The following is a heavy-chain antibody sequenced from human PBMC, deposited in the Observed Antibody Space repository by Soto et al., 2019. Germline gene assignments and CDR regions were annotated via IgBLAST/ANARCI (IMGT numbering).Heavy chain of an antibody. V-gene: IGHV3-30*18. D-gene: IGHD1-1*01. CDR2: ISYDGNKI. J-gene: IGHJ4*02. CDR3: AKVGDVYNSFFDY. CDR1: GFTVTNYG. Sequence: QVHLVESGGGVVQPGRSLRLSCAASGFTVTNYGMHWVRQAPGQGLEWVAVISYDGNKIYYVDSVKGRFTISRDIPKNTLYLQMNSLRAEDTAVYYCAKVGDVYNSFFDYWGQGALVTVSS.